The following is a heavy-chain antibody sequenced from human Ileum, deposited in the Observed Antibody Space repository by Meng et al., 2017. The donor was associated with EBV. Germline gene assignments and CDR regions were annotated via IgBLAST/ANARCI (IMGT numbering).Heavy chain of an antibody. CDR1: GYTFTNYD. V-gene: IGHV1-8*01. J-gene: IGHJ4*02. CDR2: MNPKTGTA. Sequence: QVQPVQSGAEVEKPGASVKVSCKASGYTFTNYDISWVRQATGQGLEWMGWMNPKTGTAHYAQKFQGRVSMTRDTSITTAYMELSSLTSEDTAVYYCVRTLERGDYWGQGTLVTVSS. D-gene: IGHD5-24*01. CDR3: VRTLERGDY.